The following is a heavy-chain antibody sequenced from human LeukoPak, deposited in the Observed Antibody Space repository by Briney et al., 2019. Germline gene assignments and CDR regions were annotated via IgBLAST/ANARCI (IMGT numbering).Heavy chain of an antibody. J-gene: IGHJ6*03. CDR1: GGTFSSYA. CDR2: IIPIFGTA. V-gene: IGHV1-69*05. D-gene: IGHD3-22*01. Sequence: SVKVSCKASGGTFSSYAISWLRQAPGQGLEWMGGIIPIFGTANYAQKFQGRVTITTDESTSTAYMELSSLRSEDTAVYYCARARYDSSGYYYYYYMDVWGKGTTVTVS. CDR3: ARARYDSSGYYYYYYMDV.